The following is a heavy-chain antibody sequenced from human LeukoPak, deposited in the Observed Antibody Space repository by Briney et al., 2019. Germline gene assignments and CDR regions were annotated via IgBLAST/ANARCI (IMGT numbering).Heavy chain of an antibody. Sequence: SVKVSCKASGGTFSRYAISWVRQAPGQGLEWMGGIIPIFGTANYAQKFQGRVTITADESTSTVYMEMSSLRSEDTAVYYCARSSGYYSSLFYMHVWGKGTTVTVSS. J-gene: IGHJ6*03. V-gene: IGHV1-69*01. CDR1: GGTFSRYA. CDR2: IIPIFGTA. D-gene: IGHD3-22*01. CDR3: ARSSGYYSSLFYMHV.